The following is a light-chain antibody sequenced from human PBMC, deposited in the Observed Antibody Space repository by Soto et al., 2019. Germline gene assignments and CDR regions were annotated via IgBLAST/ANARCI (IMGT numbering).Light chain of an antibody. V-gene: IGLV1-51*01. J-gene: IGLJ1*01. CDR3: GSWDSSLSAYV. Sequence: QSVLTQPPSVSAAPGQKVTISCSGSSSNIGGNSVSWYQQLPGTAPKLLIYDDNKRPSGIPDRFSGSKSGTSATLGITGFQTPEEADYYCGSWDSSLSAYVFGPGTKVTV. CDR1: SSNIGGNS. CDR2: DDN.